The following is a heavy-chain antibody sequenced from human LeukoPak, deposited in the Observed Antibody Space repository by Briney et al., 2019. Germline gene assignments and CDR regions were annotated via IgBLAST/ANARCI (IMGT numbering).Heavy chain of an antibody. CDR1: GFTFSSYG. CDR3: AKDSVQRASPRAHYGMDV. V-gene: IGHV3-30*18. Sequence: PGGSLRLSCAASGFTFSSYGMHWVRQAPGKGLEWVAVISSNGSNKYYADSVKARFSISRDNSKNTLYLQMNSLRAEDTAVYYGAKDSVQRASPRAHYGMDVWGQGTTVTVS. CDR2: ISSNGSNK. D-gene: IGHD2-2*01. J-gene: IGHJ6*02.